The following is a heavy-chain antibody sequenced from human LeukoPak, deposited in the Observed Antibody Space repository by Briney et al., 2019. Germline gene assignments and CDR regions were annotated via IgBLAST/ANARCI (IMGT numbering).Heavy chain of an antibody. V-gene: IGHV1-69*06. Sequence: SVKVSCKASGGTFSSYAISWVRQAPGQGLEWMGGIIPIFGTANYAQKFQGRVTITADKSTSTAYMELSSLRSEDTAVYYCARHCSSTSCYVQTGFDYWGQGTLVTVSS. CDR3: ARHCSSTSCYVQTGFDY. D-gene: IGHD2-2*01. CDR1: GGTFSSYA. J-gene: IGHJ4*02. CDR2: IIPIFGTA.